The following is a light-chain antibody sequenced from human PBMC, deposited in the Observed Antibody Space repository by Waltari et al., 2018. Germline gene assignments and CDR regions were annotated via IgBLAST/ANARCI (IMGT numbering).Light chain of an antibody. CDR1: QSVSSY. CDR2: DAS. J-gene: IGKJ1*01. V-gene: IGKV3-11*01. Sequence: EIVLTQSPATLSLSPGDRATLSCRASQSVSSYLAWYQQKPGQAPRLLIYDASNRATGIPARFSGSGSGTDFTLTISSLEPEDFAVYYCQRRSNWPPGTFGQGTKVEIK. CDR3: QRRSNWPPGT.